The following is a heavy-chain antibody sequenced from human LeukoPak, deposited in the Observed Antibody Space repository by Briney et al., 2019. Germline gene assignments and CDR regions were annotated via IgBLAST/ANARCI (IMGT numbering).Heavy chain of an antibody. V-gene: IGHV3-53*01. J-gene: IGHJ3*01. Sequence: GGSLRLSWAASGFSVRTNYMSWVRQAPGKGLEWVSVIYIGGTFRYADSVKGRFTISRDNSRDTLHLQMNSLRVDDTAVYYCVRAVHHLFYSDSSGYYGDAFDVWGQGTVVTVSS. D-gene: IGHD3-22*01. CDR1: GFSVRTNY. CDR2: IYIGGTF. CDR3: VRAVHHLFYSDSSGYYGDAFDV.